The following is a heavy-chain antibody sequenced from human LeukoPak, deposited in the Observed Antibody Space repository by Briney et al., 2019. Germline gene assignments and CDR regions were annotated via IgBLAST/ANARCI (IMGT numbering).Heavy chain of an antibody. V-gene: IGHV7-4-1*02. CDR1: GYTFTSYA. D-gene: IGHD3-10*01. CDR2: INTNTGNP. J-gene: IGHJ4*02. CDR3: ARGGITMVRGPQGY. Sequence: ASVKVSCKASGYTFTSYAMNWVRQAPGQGLEWMGWINTNTGNPTYAQGFTGRFVFSLDASVSTAYLQISSLKAEDTAVYYCARGGITMVRGPQGYWGQGTLVTVSS.